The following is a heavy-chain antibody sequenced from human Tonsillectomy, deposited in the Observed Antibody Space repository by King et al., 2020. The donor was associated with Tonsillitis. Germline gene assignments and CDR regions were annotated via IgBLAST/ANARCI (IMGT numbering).Heavy chain of an antibody. CDR3: AKVRGGFLDVKGRFDY. CDR1: GFTFSSYA. CDR2: ISGSGGST. J-gene: IGHJ4*02. V-gene: IGHV3-23*04. Sequence: VQLVESGGGLVQPGGSLRLSCAASGFTFSSYAMSWVRQAPGKGLEWVSAISGSGGSTYYADSVKGRFTIARDNSKNTLYLQMNSLRAEDTAVYYCAKVRGGFLDVKGRFDYWGQGTLVTVSS. D-gene: IGHD3-3*01.